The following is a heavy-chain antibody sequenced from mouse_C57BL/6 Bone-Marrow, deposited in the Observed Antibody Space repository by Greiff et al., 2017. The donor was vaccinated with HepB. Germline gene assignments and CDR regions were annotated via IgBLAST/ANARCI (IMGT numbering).Heavy chain of an antibody. CDR1: GERWKREG. V-gene: IGHV1-7*01. J-gene: IGHJ2*01. Sequence: VQREKEGEEREKKGEEGKREGKGGGERWKREGREWVKQMPGQGLEWIGYINPSSGYTKYNQKFKDKATLTADKSSSTAYMQLSSLTYEDSAVYYCARSSSYYFDYWGQGTTLTVSS. CDR3: ARSSSYYFDY. CDR2: INPSSGYT.